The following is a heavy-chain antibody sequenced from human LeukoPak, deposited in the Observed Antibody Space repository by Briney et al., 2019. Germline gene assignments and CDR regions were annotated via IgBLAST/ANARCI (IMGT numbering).Heavy chain of an antibody. J-gene: IGHJ4*02. D-gene: IGHD3-16*02. CDR1: GFTFTSSA. CDR3: AAGGPLRLGELSSFDY. CDR2: IVVGSGNT. V-gene: IGHV1-58*02. Sequence: GTSVKVSCKASGFTFTSSAMQWVRQARGQRLEGIGWIVVGSGNTNYAQKFQERVTITRDMYTSTAYMELSSLRSEDTAVYYCAAGGPLRLGELSSFDYWGQGTLVTVSS.